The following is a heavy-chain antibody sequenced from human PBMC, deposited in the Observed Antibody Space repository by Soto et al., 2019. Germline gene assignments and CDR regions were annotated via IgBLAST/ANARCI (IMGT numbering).Heavy chain of an antibody. J-gene: IGHJ6*03. D-gene: IGHD3-10*01. V-gene: IGHV3-23*01. CDR2: ITGSTGTT. CDR3: ARDPPQGTTTNLELLYYDYYMDV. CDR1: GFTFSNFA. Sequence: GSLRLSCAASGFTFSNFAMSWVRHAPGKGLEWVSEITGSTGTTYYADSVRGRFIISRDNSQNTLHLQMNSLRAEDTAVYYCARDPPQGTTTNLELLYYDYYMDVWGKGTTVIASS.